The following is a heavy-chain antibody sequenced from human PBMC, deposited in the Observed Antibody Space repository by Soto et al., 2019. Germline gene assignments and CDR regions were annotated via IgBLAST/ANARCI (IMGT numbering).Heavy chain of an antibody. CDR3: ARDRFGGARWYFDY. J-gene: IGHJ4*02. D-gene: IGHD1-26*01. CDR1: GFAFSSHT. V-gene: IGHV3-30-3*01. Sequence: QVQLVESGGGVVQPGRSLRLSCAASGFAFSSHTMYWVRQAPGKGLEWVAGMSYDGSDAYYADFVKGRFTISRDNSKNTLSLQMNSLRAEDTAVYYCARDRFGGARWYFDYWGQGTLVTVSS. CDR2: MSYDGSDA.